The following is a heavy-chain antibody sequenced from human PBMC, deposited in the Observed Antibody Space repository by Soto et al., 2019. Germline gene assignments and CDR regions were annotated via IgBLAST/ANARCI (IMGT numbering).Heavy chain of an antibody. D-gene: IGHD6-6*01. CDR1: GGSISSYY. J-gene: IGHJ6*02. V-gene: IGHV4-59*01. CDR2: IYYSGST. CDR3: ARSTSSGLWYYYGMDV. Sequence: LSLTCTVSGGSISSYYWSWIRQPPGKGLEWIGYIYYSGSTNYNPSLKSRVTISVDTSKNQFSLKLSSVTAADTAVYYCARSTSSGLWYYYGMDVWGQGTTVTVSS.